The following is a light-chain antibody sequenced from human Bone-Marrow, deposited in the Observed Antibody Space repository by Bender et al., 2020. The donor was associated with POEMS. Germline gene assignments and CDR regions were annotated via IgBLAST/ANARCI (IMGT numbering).Light chain of an antibody. CDR1: SSDVGTYNL. Sequence: QSALTQPASVSGSPGQSINISCTGTSSDVGTYNLVSWYQQFPGKAPKLIIYDVSERPSGVSNRFSGSKSGNTASLTISGLQAEDEADYYCCSYPGTVIFGGGTKVTVL. J-gene: IGLJ2*01. CDR2: DVS. V-gene: IGLV2-23*02. CDR3: CSYPGTVI.